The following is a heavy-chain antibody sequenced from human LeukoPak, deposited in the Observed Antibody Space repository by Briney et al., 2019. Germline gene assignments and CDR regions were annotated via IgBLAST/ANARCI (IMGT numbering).Heavy chain of an antibody. D-gene: IGHD4-17*01. CDR2: IKQGGSEN. Sequence: GGSLRLSCAASGFTFSRHWMSWVRQAPGKGLEWVATIKQGGSENYYVDSVKGRFAISRDDANNSLYLQMNGLRVEDTALYYCVRGPHYGAYTDYFDYWGQGTLVAVSS. J-gene: IGHJ4*02. CDR3: VRGPHYGAYTDYFDY. V-gene: IGHV3-7*01. CDR1: GFTFSRHW.